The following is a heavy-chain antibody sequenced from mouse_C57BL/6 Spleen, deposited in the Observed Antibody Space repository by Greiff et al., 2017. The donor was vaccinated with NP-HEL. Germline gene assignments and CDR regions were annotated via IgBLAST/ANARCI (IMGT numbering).Heavy chain of an antibody. CDR1: GYSITSGYY. CDR2: ISYDGSN. V-gene: IGHV3-6*01. J-gene: IGHJ4*01. D-gene: IGHD2-1*01. Sequence: DVKLQESGPGLVKPSQSLSLTCSVTGYSITSGYYWNWIRQFPGNKLEWMGYISYDGSNNYNPSLKNRISITRDTSKNQFFLKLNSVTTEDTATYYCARDGNEGGYYAMDYWGQGTSVTVSS. CDR3: ARDGNEGGYYAMDY.